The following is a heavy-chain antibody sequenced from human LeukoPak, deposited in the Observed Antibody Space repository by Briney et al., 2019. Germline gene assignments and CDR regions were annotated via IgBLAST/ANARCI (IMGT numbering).Heavy chain of an antibody. CDR1: GFTFSNYW. CDR3: ARDQGYCTSASCRGDAFDV. V-gene: IGHV3-7*01. Sequence: GGSLRLSCAASGFTFSNYWMSWVRQAPGKGLEWVAKIKQDGSEKYYVDSVKGRFTIPRDNAKNSLSLQMNSLRAEDTAVYYCARDQGYCTSASCRGDAFDVWGQGSMISVSS. CDR2: IKQDGSEK. D-gene: IGHD2-2*01. J-gene: IGHJ3*01.